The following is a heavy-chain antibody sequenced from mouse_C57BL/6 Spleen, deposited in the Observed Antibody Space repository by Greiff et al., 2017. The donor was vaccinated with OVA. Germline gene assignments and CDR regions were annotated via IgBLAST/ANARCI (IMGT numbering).Heavy chain of an antibody. V-gene: IGHV1-4*01. D-gene: IGHD6-5*01. CDR2: INPSSGYT. CDR1: GYTFTSYT. CDR3: ATQALLRSRYDLYFDV. J-gene: IGHJ1*03. Sequence: QVQLQQSGAELARPGASVKMSCKASGYTFTSYTMHWVKQRPGQGLEWIGYINPSSGYTKYNQKFKDKATLTADKSSSTAYMQLSSLTSEDSAVYYYATQALLRSRYDLYFDVWGTGTTVTVSS.